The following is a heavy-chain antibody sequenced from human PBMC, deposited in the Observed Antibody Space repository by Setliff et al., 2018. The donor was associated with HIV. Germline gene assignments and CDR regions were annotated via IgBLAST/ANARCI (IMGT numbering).Heavy chain of an antibody. V-gene: IGHV4-31*03. CDR3: ARDLTSNSNCFEP. Sequence: TSETLSLTCTVSGVSISSGSYYWSWIRQHPGKGLEWIGYVYYTGKTYYNPSLESRISMSVDTSKNQFSLKLTSVTAADTAIYYCARDLTSNSNCFEPWGQGTQVTVSS. CDR2: VYYTGKT. D-gene: IGHD4-4*01. CDR1: GVSISSGSYY. J-gene: IGHJ5*02.